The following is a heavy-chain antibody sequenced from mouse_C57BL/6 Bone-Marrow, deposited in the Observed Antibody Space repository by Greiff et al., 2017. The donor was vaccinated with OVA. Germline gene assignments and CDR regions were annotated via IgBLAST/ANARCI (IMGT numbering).Heavy chain of an antibody. CDR1: GFTFSSYG. Sequence: EVKLMESGGDLVKPGGSLKLSCAVSGFTFSSYGMSWVRQTPDKRLEWVATISSGGSYTYYPDCVKGRFTISRDNAKNTLYLQMSSLKSEDTAMYYCARLNWDLAYWGQGTLVTVSA. CDR2: ISSGGSYT. CDR3: ARLNWDLAY. V-gene: IGHV5-6*01. D-gene: IGHD4-1*02. J-gene: IGHJ3*01.